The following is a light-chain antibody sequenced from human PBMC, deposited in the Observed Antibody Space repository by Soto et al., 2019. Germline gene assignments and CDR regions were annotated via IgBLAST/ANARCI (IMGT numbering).Light chain of an antibody. CDR3: QQYGTSLLT. Sequence: EIVLTQSPGTLSLSPGERATLSCRASQTVSTSYLAWYQQKPGQAPRLLIYGASYRATGVPDRFTGSGSGTDFTLTISKLEPEDFAVYYCQQYGTSLLTFGGGTKVQI. V-gene: IGKV3-20*01. CDR2: GAS. CDR1: QTVSTSY. J-gene: IGKJ4*01.